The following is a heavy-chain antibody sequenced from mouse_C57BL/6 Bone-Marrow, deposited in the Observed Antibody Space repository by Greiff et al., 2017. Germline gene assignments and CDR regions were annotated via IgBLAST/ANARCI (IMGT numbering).Heavy chain of an antibody. CDR3: ARGGVTTVVGGDYFDY. CDR2: IDPSDSYT. V-gene: IGHV1-50*01. D-gene: IGHD1-1*01. CDR1: GFNFTSYW. Sequence: QVQLQQPGAELVKPGASVKLSCKASGFNFTSYWMQWVKQRPEPGLEWIGEIDPSDSYTNYHQKFQGKATLTVDTSSSTAYLQLSSLTSEDSAVYYCARGGVTTVVGGDYFDYWGQGTTLTVSS. J-gene: IGHJ2*01.